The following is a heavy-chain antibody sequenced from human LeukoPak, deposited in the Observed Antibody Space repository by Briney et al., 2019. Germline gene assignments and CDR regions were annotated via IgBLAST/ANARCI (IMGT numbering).Heavy chain of an antibody. CDR1: GFTFSSYW. CDR2: INSDGSST. J-gene: IGHJ4*02. D-gene: IGHD6-19*01. V-gene: IGHV3-74*01. CDR3: ARRGSSGWYDY. Sequence: SGGSLRLSCAASGFTFSSYWMHWVRQAPGKGLVWVSRINSDGSSTSYADSVKGRFTISRDNAKNTLYLQMNSLRAEDTAVYYCARRGSSGWYDYWGQGTLVTVSS.